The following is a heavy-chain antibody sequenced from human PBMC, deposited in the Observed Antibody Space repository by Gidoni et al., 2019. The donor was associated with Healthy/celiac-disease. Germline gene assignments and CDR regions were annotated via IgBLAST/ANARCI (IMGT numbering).Heavy chain of an antibody. D-gene: IGHD2-15*01. Sequence: QVQLQESGPGLVKPSATLSLTCTVSGGSISSYYWSWIRQPAGQGLEWIGRIYTSGSTNYNPSLKSRVTMSVDTSENQFSLKLSSVTAADTAVYYCARALGYCSGGSCYWYGFDPWGQGTLVTVSS. CDR2: IYTSGST. J-gene: IGHJ5*02. CDR3: ARALGYCSGGSCYWYGFDP. V-gene: IGHV4-4*07. CDR1: GGSISSYY.